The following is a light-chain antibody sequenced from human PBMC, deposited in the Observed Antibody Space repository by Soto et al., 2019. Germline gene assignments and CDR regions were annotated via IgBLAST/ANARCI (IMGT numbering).Light chain of an antibody. CDR1: SSDVGSYDV. Sequence: QSALTQPASVSGSPGQSITISCTGASSDVGSYDVVSWYQQLPGKAPKLMIYEVTKRPSGVSNRFSGSKSGNTASLTISGLQAEDEADYYCSYVGVSTFVVFGGGTKLTVL. J-gene: IGLJ2*01. CDR2: EVT. CDR3: CSYVGVSTFVV. V-gene: IGLV2-23*02.